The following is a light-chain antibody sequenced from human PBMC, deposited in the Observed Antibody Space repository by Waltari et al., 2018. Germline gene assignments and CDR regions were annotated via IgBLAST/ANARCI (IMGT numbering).Light chain of an antibody. V-gene: IGLV1-44*01. CDR3: AAWDDTLIDLHFV. CDR1: NSNIESHT. J-gene: IGLJ1*01. CDR2: ADH. Sequence: SVLIQPPPASVTAGPRHTITCSRSNSNIESHTFYWYRQLPGTAPNLHIYADHQRPSGVPDRFSGSKSGTSASLAISGLQSEDEADYYCAAWDDTLIDLHFVFGTGTKVTVL.